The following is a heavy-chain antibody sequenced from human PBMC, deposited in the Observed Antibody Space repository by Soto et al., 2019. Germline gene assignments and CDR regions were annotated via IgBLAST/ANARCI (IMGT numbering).Heavy chain of an antibody. J-gene: IGHJ4*02. Sequence: EVQLLESGGGLVQPGGSLRLSCAASGFTFTTYAMSWVRQAPGKGLEWVSAISGSGGSTYYTDSVKGRFTISRDNSKNPLYLQMNRLRAEDTAVYYCAKNWDTTFSSSSHWGQGTLVTVFS. V-gene: IGHV3-23*01. CDR2: ISGSGGST. D-gene: IGHD6-6*01. CDR1: GFTFTTYA. CDR3: AKNWDTTFSSSSH.